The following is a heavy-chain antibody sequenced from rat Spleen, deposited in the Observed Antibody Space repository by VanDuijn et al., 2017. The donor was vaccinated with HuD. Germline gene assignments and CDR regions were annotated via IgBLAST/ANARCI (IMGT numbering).Heavy chain of an antibody. D-gene: IGHD1-8*01. CDR3: TRQGTSVARYYWYFDF. V-gene: IGHV5-31*01. CDR1: GFTFNNYW. J-gene: IGHJ1*01. Sequence: EVQLVESGGGLVQPGRSLKLSCVASGFTFNNYWMTWIRQSPGRGLEWVASITNIAGRIHYPDSVKRRFTISRDIAKSTLFLQMNSLKSEDTATYYCTRQGTSVARYYWYFDFWGPGTMVTVSS. CDR2: ITNIAGRI.